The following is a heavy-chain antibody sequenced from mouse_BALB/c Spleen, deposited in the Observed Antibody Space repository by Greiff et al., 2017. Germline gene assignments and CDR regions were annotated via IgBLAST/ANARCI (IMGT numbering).Heavy chain of an antibody. CDR3: AKITTATDY. V-gene: IGHV5-6-5*01. D-gene: IGHD1-2*01. Sequence: EVKLMESGGGLVKPGGSLKLSCAASGFTFSSYAMSWVRQTPEKRLEWVASISSGGSTYYPDSVKGRFTISRDNARNILYLQMSSLRSEDTAMYYCAKITTATDYWGQGTTLTVSS. CDR1: GFTFSSYA. J-gene: IGHJ2*01. CDR2: ISSGGST.